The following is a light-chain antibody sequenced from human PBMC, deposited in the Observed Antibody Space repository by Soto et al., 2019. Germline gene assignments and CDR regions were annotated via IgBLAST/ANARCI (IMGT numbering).Light chain of an antibody. J-gene: IGKJ4*01. V-gene: IGKV3-11*01. CDR2: DAS. Sequence: EIVLTQSPATLSLSPGERATLSCRASQSVSSNNSAWYQQKPGQAPRLLIYDASNRATGIPARFSGSGSGTDFTLTISSLEPEDFAVYYCQQRNNWLTFGGGTKVEIK. CDR1: QSVSSN. CDR3: QQRNNWLT.